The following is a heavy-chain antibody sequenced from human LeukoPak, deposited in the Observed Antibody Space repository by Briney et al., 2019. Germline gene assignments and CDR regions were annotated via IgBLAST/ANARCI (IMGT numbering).Heavy chain of an antibody. CDR1: GFTFSSYA. D-gene: IGHD6-19*01. CDR2: ISGSGAST. V-gene: IGHV3-23*01. Sequence: GGSLRLSCAASGFTFSSYAMSWVRQAPGKGLEWVSAISGSGASTYYADSVKGRFTTSRDNSKNTLYLQMNSLRVEDTAVYYCAKDPAVANTARRFQHWGQGTLVTVTS. CDR3: AKDPAVANTARRFQH. J-gene: IGHJ1*01.